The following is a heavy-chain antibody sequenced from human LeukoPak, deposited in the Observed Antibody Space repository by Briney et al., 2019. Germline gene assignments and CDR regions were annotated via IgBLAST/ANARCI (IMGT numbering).Heavy chain of an antibody. CDR1: GFTFSSYA. Sequence: PGGSLRLSCAASGFTFSSYAMSWVRQAPGKGLEWVSAISGSGGSTYYADSVKGRFTISRDNSKNTLYLQMNSLRAEDTAVYYCAKVLAGGVVIYYFDYWGQGTLVTVSS. D-gene: IGHD3-3*01. CDR2: ISGSGGST. CDR3: AKVLAGGVVIYYFDY. J-gene: IGHJ4*02. V-gene: IGHV3-23*01.